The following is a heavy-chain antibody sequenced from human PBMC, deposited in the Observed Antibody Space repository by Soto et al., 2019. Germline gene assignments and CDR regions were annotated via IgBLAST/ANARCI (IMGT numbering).Heavy chain of an antibody. CDR1: GFTFSSYA. V-gene: IGHV3-23*01. J-gene: IGHJ3*02. D-gene: IGHD2-2*01. CDR3: ERSEAYCSSTSCRLRVYAIEI. Sequence: GGSLRPSCAASGFTFSSYAMSWVRQAPGKGLEWVSAISGSGGSTYYADSVKGRFTISRDNSKNTPYLQMNSLRAEDTAVYYCERSEAYCSSTSCRLRVYAIEIWGQGTMVTVSS. CDR2: ISGSGGST.